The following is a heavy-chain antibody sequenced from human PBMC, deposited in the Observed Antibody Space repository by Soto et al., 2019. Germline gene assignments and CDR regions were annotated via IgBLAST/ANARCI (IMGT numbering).Heavy chain of an antibody. CDR3: AHRLLAPRVRGSYRPPPDAFDI. J-gene: IGHJ3*02. CDR2: IYWDDDK. Sequence: QITLKESGPTLVKPTETLTLTCTFSGFSLSTSGVGVGWIRQPPGKALEWLALIYWDDDKRYSPSLKSRLTITKDTAKNQVVLTMTNMDPVDTATYYCAHRLLAPRVRGSYRPPPDAFDIWGQGTMVTVSS. D-gene: IGHD3-16*02. V-gene: IGHV2-5*02. CDR1: GFSLSTSGVG.